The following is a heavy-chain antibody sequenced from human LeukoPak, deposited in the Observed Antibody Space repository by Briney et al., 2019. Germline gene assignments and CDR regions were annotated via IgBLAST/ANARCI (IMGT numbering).Heavy chain of an antibody. J-gene: IGHJ3*02. V-gene: IGHV3-23*01. CDR2: IAAGATGT. CDR1: GFTCPSFA. Sequence: PGGSLTLSCSASGFTCPSFAMAWVRQAPGKGLEWVSGIAAGATGTYYSDSVKGRFTISRDNSRKTVQLQMNSLRAEDTAVYYCAKGRDSSGYYCAFDIWGQGAMVTVSS. D-gene: IGHD3-22*01. CDR3: AKGRDSSGYYCAFDI.